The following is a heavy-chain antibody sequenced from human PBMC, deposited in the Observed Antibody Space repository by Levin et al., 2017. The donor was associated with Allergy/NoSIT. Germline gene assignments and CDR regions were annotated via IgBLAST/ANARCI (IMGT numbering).Heavy chain of an antibody. CDR1: GGSISSGGYY. CDR3: ARGTRTIFGVIYFDY. CDR2: IYSSGST. J-gene: IGHJ4*02. D-gene: IGHD3-3*01. Sequence: SETLSLTCTVSGGSISSGGYYFNWIRQHPGTGLEWIGYIYSSGSTYYSPSLKSRVTISVDTSKNPFSLKLNSVTAADTAVYYCARGTRTIFGVIYFDYWGQGTLVTVSS. V-gene: IGHV4-31*03.